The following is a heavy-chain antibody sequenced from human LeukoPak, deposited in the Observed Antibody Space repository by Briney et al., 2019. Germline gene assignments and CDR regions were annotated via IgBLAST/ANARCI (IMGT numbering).Heavy chain of an antibody. V-gene: IGHV3-23*01. Sequence: GGSLRLSCAASGFTFSSYAMSWVRQAPGKGLEWVSAISGSGGSTYYADSVKGRFTISRDNSKNTLYLQMNSLRAEDTAVYYCAREHSPRPPYYYGSGSYFDYWGQGTLVTVSS. J-gene: IGHJ4*02. CDR1: GFTFSSYA. CDR3: AREHSPRPPYYYGSGSYFDY. CDR2: ISGSGGST. D-gene: IGHD3-10*01.